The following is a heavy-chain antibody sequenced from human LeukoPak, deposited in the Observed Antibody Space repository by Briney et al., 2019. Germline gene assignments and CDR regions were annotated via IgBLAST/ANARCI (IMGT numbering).Heavy chain of an antibody. Sequence: PGGSLRLSCAGTGFTFSNYWMHWVRHAPGKGLVWVSRINSDGSTTTYADSVKGRFTISRDNSKNTLYLQMNSLRAEDTAVYYCARQPRDYYDSSGYPPDAFDIWGQGTMVTVSS. CDR2: INSDGSTT. CDR1: GFTFSNYW. J-gene: IGHJ3*02. D-gene: IGHD3-22*01. CDR3: ARQPRDYYDSSGYPPDAFDI. V-gene: IGHV3-74*01.